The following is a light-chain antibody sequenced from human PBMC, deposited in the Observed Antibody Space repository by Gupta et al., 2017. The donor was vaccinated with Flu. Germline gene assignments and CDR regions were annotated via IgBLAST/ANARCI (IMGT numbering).Light chain of an antibody. CDR1: QNIGTW. J-gene: IGKJ1*01. Sequence: DLQMPQSPSTLSASVGDRVTITCRVSQNIGTWLAWYQQKPGKAPKLLIYMASNLESGVPSRFSSSGSGTEFTITISSLQPDDFATYYWQEYITWWTFGQGTTLEIK. CDR2: MAS. V-gene: IGKV1-5*03. CDR3: QEYITWWT.